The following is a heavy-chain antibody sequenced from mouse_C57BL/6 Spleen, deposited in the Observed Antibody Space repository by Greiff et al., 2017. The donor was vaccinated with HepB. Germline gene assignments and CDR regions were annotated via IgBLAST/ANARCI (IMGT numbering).Heavy chain of an antibody. CDR1: GYTFTSYW. CDR2: IDPSDSYT. D-gene: IGHD1-1*01. J-gene: IGHJ4*01. V-gene: IGHV1-69*01. Sequence: VKLQQPGAELVMPGASVKLSCKASGYTFTSYWMHWVKQRPGQGLEWIGEIDPSDSYTNYNQKFKGKSTLTVDKSSSTAYMQLSSLTSEDSAVYYCALYYGSSLYYAMDYWGQGTSVTVSS. CDR3: ALYYGSSLYYAMDY.